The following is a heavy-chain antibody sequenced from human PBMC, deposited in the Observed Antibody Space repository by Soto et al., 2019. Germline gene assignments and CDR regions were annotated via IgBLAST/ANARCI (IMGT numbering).Heavy chain of an antibody. CDR3: ARDRGYR. CDR2: IYSGGST. Sequence: QLVESGGGLVQSGGSLRLSCAASGFSVSNNYMKWVRQAPGKGLEWVSLIYSGGSTYYADSVKGRFTISRDNSKNTLFLQMNSLRVEDTAVYYCARDRGYRWGQGTMVTVSS. CDR1: GFSVSNNY. D-gene: IGHD5-12*01. V-gene: IGHV3-66*01. J-gene: IGHJ3*01.